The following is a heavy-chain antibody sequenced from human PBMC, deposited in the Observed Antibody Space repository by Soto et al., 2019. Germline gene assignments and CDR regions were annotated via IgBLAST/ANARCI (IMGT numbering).Heavy chain of an antibody. D-gene: IGHD5-12*01. Sequence: EVQLVESGGGLVQPGGSLRLSCGASGFTLSSYWMLWLRQAPGKRLVWVSSNKGDGSSTNYADSVKGRFTISRDHGKNPLHLQMNNLRAADTAVYYCATATWLQNNGQDFYYDMDVWGRGTMVTVSS. J-gene: IGHJ6*02. V-gene: IGHV3-74*01. CDR2: NKGDGSST. CDR1: GFTLSSYW. CDR3: ATATWLQNNGQDFYYDMDV.